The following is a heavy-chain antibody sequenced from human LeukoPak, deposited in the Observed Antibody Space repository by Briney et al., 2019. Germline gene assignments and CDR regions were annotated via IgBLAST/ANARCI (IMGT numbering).Heavy chain of an antibody. CDR2: IYYSGST. CDR3: ARDKSPTETDY. D-gene: IGHD1-26*01. CDR1: GGSISSYY. Sequence: SETLSLTCTVSGGSISSYYWSWIQQPPGKGLEWIGYIYYSGSTNYNPSLKSRVTISVDTSKNQFSLKLSSVTAADTAVYYCARDKSPTETDYWGQGTLVTVSS. V-gene: IGHV4-59*01. J-gene: IGHJ4*02.